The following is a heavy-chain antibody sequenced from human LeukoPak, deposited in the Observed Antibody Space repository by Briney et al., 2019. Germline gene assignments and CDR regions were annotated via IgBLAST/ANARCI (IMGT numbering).Heavy chain of an antibody. CDR3: AKGCSGGSCYIDY. CDR2: ISSSGSTI. CDR1: GFTFSDFY. J-gene: IGHJ4*02. V-gene: IGHV3-11*04. Sequence: GGSLRLSCAASGFTFSDFYMSWIRQAPGKGLEWVSYISSSGSTIYYADSVKGRFTISRDNSKNTLYLQMNSLRAEDTAVYYCAKGCSGGSCYIDYWGQGTLVTVSS. D-gene: IGHD2-15*01.